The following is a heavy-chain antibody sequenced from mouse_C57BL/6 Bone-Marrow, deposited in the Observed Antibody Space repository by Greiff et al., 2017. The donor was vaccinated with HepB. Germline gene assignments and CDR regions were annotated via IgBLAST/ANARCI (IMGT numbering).Heavy chain of an antibody. V-gene: IGHV1-50*01. CDR2: IDPSDSYT. CDR1: GYTFTSYW. CDR3: AREEGGGGLDY. Sequence: VQLQQPGAELVKPGASVKLSCKASGYTFTSYWMQWVKQRPGQGLEWIGEIDPSDSYTNYNQKFKGKATLTVDTSSSTAYMQLSSLTSGDSAVYYGAREEGGGGLDYWGQGTTLTVSS. J-gene: IGHJ2*01.